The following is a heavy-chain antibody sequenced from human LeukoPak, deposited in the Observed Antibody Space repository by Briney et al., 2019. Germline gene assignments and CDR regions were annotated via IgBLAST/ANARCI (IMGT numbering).Heavy chain of an antibody. CDR3: ARLLAAWFYYHLDV. CDR2: IGGSGSFI. CDR1: GVTFSTYS. Sequence: GGTLRLSCAVSGVTFSTYSIKWVRQPPGKGLEWVSHIGGSGSFIYYADSVKRRFTTSRDYTNHSVYLQMTSLRDEDTAVYFCARLLAAWFYYHLDVWGKGTTVTVSS. D-gene: IGHD3-9*01. J-gene: IGHJ6*03. V-gene: IGHV3-48*02.